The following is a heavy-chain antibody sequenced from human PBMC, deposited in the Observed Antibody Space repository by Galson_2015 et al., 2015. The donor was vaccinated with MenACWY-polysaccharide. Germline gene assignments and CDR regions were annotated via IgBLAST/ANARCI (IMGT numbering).Heavy chain of an antibody. J-gene: IGHJ5*02. CDR2: ITDSGSST. CDR3: AKGGREVDNWLDP. Sequence: SLRLSCAVSGFTFSSHVMSWVRQAPGRGLEWVSSITDSGSSTYYVDSVKGRFTISRDNSKNTLFLQMNSLRADDPAVYYCAKGGREVDNWLDPWGQGALVTVSS. D-gene: IGHD1-26*01. CDR1: GFTFSSHV. V-gene: IGHV3-23*01.